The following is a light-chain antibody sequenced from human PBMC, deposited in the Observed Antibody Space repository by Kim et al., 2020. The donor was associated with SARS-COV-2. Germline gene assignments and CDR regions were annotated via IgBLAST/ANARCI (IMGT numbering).Light chain of an antibody. V-gene: IGLV3-21*04. CDR1: NLGRQS. CDR2: YDD. CDR3: QVWDSSSDHVV. J-gene: IGLJ2*01. Sequence: SYELTQQPSVSVAPGKTARITCGGNNLGRQSVHWYQQKPGQAPVLVIYYDDNRPSGIPERFSGSNSGNTATLTISRVEAGDEADYYCQVWDSSSDHVVFGGGTQLTVL.